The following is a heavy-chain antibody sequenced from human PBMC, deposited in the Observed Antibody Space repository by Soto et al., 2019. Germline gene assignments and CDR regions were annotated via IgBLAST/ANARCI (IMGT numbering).Heavy chain of an antibody. CDR2: INTYNGNT. CDR3: ARALLYSSSSTEYYNWFDP. D-gene: IGHD6-6*01. J-gene: IGHJ5*02. CDR1: GYIFISYG. Sequence: GASVKVSCKASGYIFISYGISWVRQAPGQGLEWMGWINTYNGNTKYAQKFQGRVTMTTDTSTSTADMELRSLRSDDTAVYYCARALLYSSSSTEYYNWFDPWGQGTLVTVSS. V-gene: IGHV1-18*01.